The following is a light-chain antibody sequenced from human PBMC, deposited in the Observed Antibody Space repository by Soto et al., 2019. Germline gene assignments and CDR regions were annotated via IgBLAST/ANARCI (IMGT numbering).Light chain of an antibody. CDR1: SSDVGGHNY. CDR2: EVS. CDR3: SSYTTSSPLVV. J-gene: IGLJ2*01. V-gene: IGLV2-14*01. Sequence: QSVLTQPAYVSGSPGQSITISCTETSSDVGGHNYVSWYQQHPGKAPKVMIFEVSNRPSGVSNRFSGSKSGNTASLTITGLQAEDEADYYCSSYTTSSPLVVFGGGTQLTVL.